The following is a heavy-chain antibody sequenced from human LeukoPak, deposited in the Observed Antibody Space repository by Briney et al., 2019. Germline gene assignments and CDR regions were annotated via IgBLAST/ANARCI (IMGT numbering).Heavy chain of an antibody. Sequence: ASVKVSCKASGYTFTGYYMHWVRQAPGQGLEWMGWINPNSGGTNYAQKFQGRVTMTRDTSIGTAYMELSRLRSDDTAVYYCARNDRDRDWFDPWGQGTLVTVSS. D-gene: IGHD1-1*01. J-gene: IGHJ5*02. CDR1: GYTFTGYY. V-gene: IGHV1-2*02. CDR3: ARNDRDRDWFDP. CDR2: INPNSGGT.